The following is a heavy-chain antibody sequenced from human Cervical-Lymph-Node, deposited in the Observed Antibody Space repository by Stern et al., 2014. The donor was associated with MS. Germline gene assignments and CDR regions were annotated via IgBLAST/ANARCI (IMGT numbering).Heavy chain of an antibody. Sequence: QLVDPGAEVKKPGSSVPVSCKATGGPFSSYAISWVRPTPGQGLERMDQIIPNLGTANYAQQFQGRVTITADESTRTAYMELSSLRSEDTAVYYCARDTAIAARPNYYYYGMDVWGQGTTVTVSS. J-gene: IGHJ6*02. V-gene: IGHV1-69*01. D-gene: IGHD6-6*01. CDR3: ARDTAIAARPNYYYYGMDV. CDR2: IIPNLGTA. CDR1: GGPFSSYA.